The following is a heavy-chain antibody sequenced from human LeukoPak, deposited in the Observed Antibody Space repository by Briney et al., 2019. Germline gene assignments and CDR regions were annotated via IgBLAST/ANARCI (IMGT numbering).Heavy chain of an antibody. D-gene: IGHD1-26*01. V-gene: IGHV4-59*01. Sequence: SETLSLTCTVSGGSISSYYWTWLRQRPGKGLEWIGYIYYSGSTNYNPSLKSRVTISVDTSKNQFSLKLNSVTAADTAFYYCARSGSYHNNFDYWGQGTLVTVSS. CDR1: GGSISSYY. J-gene: IGHJ4*02. CDR2: IYYSGST. CDR3: ARSGSYHNNFDY.